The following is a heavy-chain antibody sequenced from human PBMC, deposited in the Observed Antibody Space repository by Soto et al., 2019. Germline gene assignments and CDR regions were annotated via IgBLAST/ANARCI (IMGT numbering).Heavy chain of an antibody. CDR3: ARSGGLDRDFNY. CDR2: IIPMFDTP. J-gene: IGHJ4*02. Sequence: AASVKVSCKASGGTFSSDSFTWVRQAPGQGLEWMGGIIPMFDTPIYAQKFQDRVMITADESTSTAYMQLSSLRSGDTAVYYCARSGGLDRDFNYWGQGSLVTVSS. D-gene: IGHD2-15*01. CDR1: GGTFSSDS. V-gene: IGHV1-69*13.